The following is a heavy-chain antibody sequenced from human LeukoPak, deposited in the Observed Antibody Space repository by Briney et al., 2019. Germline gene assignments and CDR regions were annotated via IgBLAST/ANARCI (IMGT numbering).Heavy chain of an antibody. CDR2: ISTSSGHI. D-gene: IGHD3-3*01. Sequence: AGGSLRLSCAASGFTYNTYNMNWVRHAPGKGREWVSSISTSSGHIYYADSVKGRFTISRDNAKNSLYLQMNSLRAEDTAVYYCAPDTTFGAYWGQGTLVTVSS. V-gene: IGHV3-21*01. CDR3: APDTTFGAY. CDR1: GFTYNTYN. J-gene: IGHJ4*02.